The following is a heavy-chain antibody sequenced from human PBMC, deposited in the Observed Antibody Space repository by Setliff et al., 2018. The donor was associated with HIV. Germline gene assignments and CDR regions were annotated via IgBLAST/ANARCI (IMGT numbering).Heavy chain of an antibody. V-gene: IGHV4-34*12. CDR3: ARPIILSVIDGMDV. Sequence: SETLSLTCAVYGGSFSGYYWSWIRQPPGKGLEWIGEIIHSGSTNYNPSLKSRVTISVGTSKNQFSLKLRSVTAADTAVYYCARPIILSVIDGMDVWGQGTKVTVSS. CDR1: GGSFSGYY. J-gene: IGHJ6*02. D-gene: IGHD2-21*01. CDR2: IIHSGST.